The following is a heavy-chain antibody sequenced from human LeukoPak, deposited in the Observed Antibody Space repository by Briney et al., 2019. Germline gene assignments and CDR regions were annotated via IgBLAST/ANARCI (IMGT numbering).Heavy chain of an antibody. CDR3: ARSNYYDSSGYYGY. D-gene: IGHD3-22*01. CDR1: GFTFSSYT. Sequence: GGSLRLSCAASGFTFSSYTMNWVRQAPGKGLEWVSSISSSSSYIYYADSMKGRFTISRDNAKNSVYLQMNSLRAEDTAVYYCARSNYYDSSGYYGYWGQGTLVTASS. CDR2: ISSSSSYI. J-gene: IGHJ4*02. V-gene: IGHV3-21*01.